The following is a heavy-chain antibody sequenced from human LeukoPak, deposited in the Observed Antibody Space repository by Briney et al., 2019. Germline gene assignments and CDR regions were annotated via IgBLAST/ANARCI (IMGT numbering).Heavy chain of an antibody. V-gene: IGHV1-69*04. CDR1: GGTFSSYA. CDR3: ARAPSIVVAPAAANWFDP. CDR2: IIPILGIA. Sequence: SVKVSCKASGGTFSSYAISWVRQAPGQGLEWMGRIIPILGIANYAQKFQGRVAITADKSTSTAYMELSSLRSEDTAVYYCARAPSIVVAPAAANWFDPWGQGTLVTVSS. J-gene: IGHJ5*02. D-gene: IGHD2-2*01.